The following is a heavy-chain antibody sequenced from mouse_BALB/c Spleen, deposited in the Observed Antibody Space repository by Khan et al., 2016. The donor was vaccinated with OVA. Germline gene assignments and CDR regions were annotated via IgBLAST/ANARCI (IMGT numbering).Heavy chain of an antibody. CDR1: GYDFSSYW. CDR3: ARRLTGGFAY. V-gene: IGHV1-80*01. J-gene: IGHJ3*01. D-gene: IGHD2-2*01. CDR2: IYPGDGDT. Sequence: QIQLVQSGAELVRPGSSVKISCKASGYDFSSYWMNWLKQRPGQGLEWIGQIYPGDGDTNYNGKFKGKATLTADKSSSTAYMQLNSLTSEDSAVYFCARRLTGGFAYWGQGTLVTVSA.